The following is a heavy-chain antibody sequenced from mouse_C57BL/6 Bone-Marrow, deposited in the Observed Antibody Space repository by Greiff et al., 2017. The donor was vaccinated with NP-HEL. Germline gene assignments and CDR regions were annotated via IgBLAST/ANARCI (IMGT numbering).Heavy chain of an antibody. CDR3: ARDRYYYGPYYFDY. CDR1: GYTFTDYY. Sequence: EVQLQQSGPELVKPGASVKISCKASGYTFTDYYMNWVKQSHGKSLEWIGDINPNNGGTSYNQKFKGKATLTVDKSSSTAYMELRSLTSEDSAVYYCARDRYYYGPYYFDYWGQGTTLTVSS. D-gene: IGHD1-1*01. V-gene: IGHV1-26*01. J-gene: IGHJ2*01. CDR2: INPNNGGT.